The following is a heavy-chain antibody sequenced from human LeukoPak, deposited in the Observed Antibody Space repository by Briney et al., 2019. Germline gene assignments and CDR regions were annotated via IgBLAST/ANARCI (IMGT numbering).Heavy chain of an antibody. V-gene: IGHV3-23*01. D-gene: IGHD2-15*01. CDR3: ARQDGGRGYCSGGSCYSPGIGRY. J-gene: IGHJ4*02. CDR2: ISGSGGST. CDR1: GGSISSSGYS. Sequence: HPSETLSLTCAVSGGSISSSGYSWSWVRQAPGKGLEWVSAISGSGGSTYYADSVKGRFTISRDNSKNTLYLQMNSLRAEDTAVYYCARQDGGRGYCSGGSCYSPGIGRYWGQGTLVTVSS.